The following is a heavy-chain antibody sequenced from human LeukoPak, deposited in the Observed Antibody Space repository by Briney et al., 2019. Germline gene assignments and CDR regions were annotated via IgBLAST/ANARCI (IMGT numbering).Heavy chain of an antibody. Sequence: GGSLRLSCAASGFTFSSYSMNWVRQAPGKGLEWVSYISSSSSTIYYADSVKGRFTISRDNAKNSLYLQMYSLRAEDTAVYYCASEYYDILTGYYNNYWGQGTLVTVSS. CDR2: ISSSSSTI. CDR1: GFTFSSYS. D-gene: IGHD3-9*01. J-gene: IGHJ4*02. V-gene: IGHV3-48*01. CDR3: ASEYYDILTGYYNNY.